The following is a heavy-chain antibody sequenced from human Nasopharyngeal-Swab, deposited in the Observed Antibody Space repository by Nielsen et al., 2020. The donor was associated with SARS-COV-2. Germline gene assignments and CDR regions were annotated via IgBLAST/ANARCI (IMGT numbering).Heavy chain of an antibody. D-gene: IGHD2-15*01. V-gene: IGHV4-34*01. CDR1: GGSFSGYY. CDR2: INHSGST. Sequence: SETLSLTCAVYGGSFSGYYWSWIRQPPGKGLGWIGEINHSGSTNYNPSLKSRVTISVDTSKNQFSLKLSSVTAADTAVYYCARGPLPRYCSGGSCYSRYYYYMDVWGKGTTVTVSS. CDR3: ARGPLPRYCSGGSCYSRYYYYMDV. J-gene: IGHJ6*03.